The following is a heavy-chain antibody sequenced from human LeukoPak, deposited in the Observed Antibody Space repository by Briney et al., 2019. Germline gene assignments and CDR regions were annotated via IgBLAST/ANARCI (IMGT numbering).Heavy chain of an antibody. J-gene: IGHJ3*02. CDR2: IYHSGST. V-gene: IGHV4-30-2*01. CDR3: ARDRGLDAFDI. CDR1: GGSISSGGYY. Sequence: PSQTLSLTCTVSGGSISSGGYYWSWIRQPPGKGLEWIGYIYHSGSTYYNPSLKSRVTISVDRSKNQFSLKLSSVTAADTAVYYCARDRGLDAFDIWGQGTMVTVSS. D-gene: IGHD6-25*01.